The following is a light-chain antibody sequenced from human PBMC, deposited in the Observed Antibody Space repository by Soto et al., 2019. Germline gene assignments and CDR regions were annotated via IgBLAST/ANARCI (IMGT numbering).Light chain of an antibody. CDR3: SSYTSSNTPYV. Sequence: QSALTQPASVSGSPGQSITISCTGTSSDVGGYNHVSWYQHHPGKAPKLMIYEAFNRPSGVSNRFAGSKSGNTASLTISGLQAEDEADYYCSSYTSSNTPYVFGNGTKLTVL. CDR2: EAF. CDR1: SSDVGGYNH. J-gene: IGLJ1*01. V-gene: IGLV2-14*01.